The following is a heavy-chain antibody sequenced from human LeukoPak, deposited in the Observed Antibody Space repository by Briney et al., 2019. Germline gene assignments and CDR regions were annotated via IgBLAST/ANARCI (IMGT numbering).Heavy chain of an antibody. Sequence: ASVKVSCKASGGTFSSYAISWVRQAPGQGLEWMGGIIPIIGTANYAQKFQGRVTITADESTSTAYMELSSLGSEDTAVYYCARVGGCSSTSCYEGWFDPWGQEPWSPSPQ. CDR3: ARVGGCSSTSCYEGWFDP. CDR2: IIPIIGTA. J-gene: IGHJ5*02. V-gene: IGHV1-69*13. CDR1: GGTFSSYA. D-gene: IGHD2-2*01.